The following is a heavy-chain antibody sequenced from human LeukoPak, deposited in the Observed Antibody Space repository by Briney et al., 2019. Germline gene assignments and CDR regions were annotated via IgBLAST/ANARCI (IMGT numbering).Heavy chain of an antibody. CDR1: GYTFTSYG. J-gene: IGHJ3*02. Sequence: ASVKVSCKASGYTFTSYGISWVRQAPGQGLEWMGWISAYNRNTNYAQKLQGRVTMTTDTSTSTAYMELRSLRSDDTAVYYCARDIPRRLWFGELDNDAFDIWGQGTMVTVSS. CDR3: ARDIPRRLWFGELDNDAFDI. D-gene: IGHD3-10*01. V-gene: IGHV1-18*01. CDR2: ISAYNRNT.